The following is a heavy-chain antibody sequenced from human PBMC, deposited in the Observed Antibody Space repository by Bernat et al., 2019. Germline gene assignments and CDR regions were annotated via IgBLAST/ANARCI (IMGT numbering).Heavy chain of an antibody. Sequence: QVQLQESGPGLVKPSETLSLTCSVFGGPISDSYWSWIRQPPGKGLEWIGSISYSGSTNYNPSLKSRVTMSMDTSKNQFSLKLTSVTAADTAMYYCAKEADVWGQGTTVTVSS. CDR3: AKEADV. V-gene: IGHV4-59*01. J-gene: IGHJ6*02. CDR1: GGPISDSY. CDR2: ISYSGST.